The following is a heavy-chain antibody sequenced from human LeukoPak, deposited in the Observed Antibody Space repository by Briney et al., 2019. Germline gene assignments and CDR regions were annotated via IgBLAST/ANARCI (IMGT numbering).Heavy chain of an antibody. CDR1: GGSLSSHY. V-gene: IGHV4-59*11. Sequence: SETLSLTCTVSGGSLSSHYWSWVRQPPGKGLAWIGYIYYSGSTNYNPSLKSRVTISVDPSKNQFSLKLSSVTAADTAVYYCARVGSGSYGPEYFQHWGQGTLVTVSS. CDR2: IYYSGST. D-gene: IGHD3-10*01. CDR3: ARVGSGSYGPEYFQH. J-gene: IGHJ1*01.